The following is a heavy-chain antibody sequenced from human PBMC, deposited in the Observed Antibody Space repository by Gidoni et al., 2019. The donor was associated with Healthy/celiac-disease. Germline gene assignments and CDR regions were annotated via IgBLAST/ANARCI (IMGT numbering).Heavy chain of an antibody. V-gene: IGHV4-59*08. D-gene: IGHD2-15*01. CDR3: ARLEGYCSGGSCYPDGMDV. CDR2: IYYSGST. CDR1: GGSFSSYY. Sequence: QVQLQESGPGLVKPSETLSLTCTVSGGSFSSYYWSWIRQPPGKGLEWIGYIYYSGSTNYNPSLKSRVTISVDTSKNQFSLKLSSVTAADTAVYYCARLEGYCSGGSCYPDGMDVWGQGTTVTVSS. J-gene: IGHJ6*02.